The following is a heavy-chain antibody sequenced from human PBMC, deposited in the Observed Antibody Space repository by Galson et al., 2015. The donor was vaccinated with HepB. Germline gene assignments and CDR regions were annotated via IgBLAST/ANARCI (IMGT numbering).Heavy chain of an antibody. V-gene: IGHV7-4-1*02. D-gene: IGHD3-22*01. CDR2: INTNTGNP. J-gene: IGHJ5*02. CDR3: AGEYYFDTSGYYRPNLGFDP. Sequence: SVKVSCKAPGYTFSDYAMNWVRQAPGQGLEWMGWINTNTGNPTYAQGFTGRFVFSLDTSVSTAFLQISSLKPEDTAVYYCAGEYYFDTSGYYRPNLGFDPWGQGTLVTVSS. CDR1: GYTFSDYA.